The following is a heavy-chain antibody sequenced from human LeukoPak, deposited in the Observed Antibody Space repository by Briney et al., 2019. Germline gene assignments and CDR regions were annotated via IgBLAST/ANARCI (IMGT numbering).Heavy chain of an antibody. J-gene: IGHJ4*02. CDR3: ARHGSPGHNYYSSEFDY. Sequence: SETLSLTGIVLRRYIIIYYWGWIRQPPGKGLEWIGYIYYSWSTNYNPSLKSRVTISVDTSKDQFSLKLSSVNAADTAMYYCARHGSPGHNYYSSEFDYWGQGTLVTVSS. CDR1: RRYIIIYY. CDR2: IYYSWST. D-gene: IGHD3-22*01. V-gene: IGHV4-59*08.